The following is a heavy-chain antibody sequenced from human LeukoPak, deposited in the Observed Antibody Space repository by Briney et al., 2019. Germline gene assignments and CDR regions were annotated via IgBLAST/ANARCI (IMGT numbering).Heavy chain of an antibody. Sequence: GGSLRLSCAASGFTFSSYAMRWVRQAAGKGLEWVSAISGSGGSTYYADSVKGRFTISRDNAKNSLYLQMNSLRAEDTAVYYCAREEYYYDSSGYYYWGQGTLVTVSS. J-gene: IGHJ4*02. CDR2: ISGSGGST. CDR1: GFTFSSYA. CDR3: AREEYYYDSSGYYY. V-gene: IGHV3-23*01. D-gene: IGHD3-22*01.